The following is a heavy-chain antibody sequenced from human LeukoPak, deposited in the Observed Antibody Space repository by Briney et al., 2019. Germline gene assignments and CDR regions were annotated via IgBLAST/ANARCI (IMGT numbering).Heavy chain of an antibody. CDR2: MNPNSGNT. Sequence: ASVKVSCKASGYTFTSYDINWVRQATGQGLGWMGWMNPNSGNTGYAQKFQGRVTMTRNTSISTAYMELSSLRSEDTAVYYCARTTAVTPSTHKPYGMDVWGQGTTVTVSS. CDR1: GYTFTSYD. CDR3: ARTTAVTPSTHKPYGMDV. J-gene: IGHJ6*02. V-gene: IGHV1-8*01. D-gene: IGHD4-4*01.